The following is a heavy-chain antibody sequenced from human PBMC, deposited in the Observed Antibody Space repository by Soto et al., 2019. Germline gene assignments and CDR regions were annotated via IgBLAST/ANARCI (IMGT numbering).Heavy chain of an antibody. CDR2: IYYSGST. CDR1: DGSISSGGYY. J-gene: IGHJ5*02. D-gene: IGHD6-13*01. Sequence: VQLQESGPGLVKPSQTLSLTCTVSDGSISSGGYYWSWIRQHPGKGLEWIGYIYYSGSTYYNPSLKSRVTISVDTSKNQFSLKLSSVTAADTAVYYCARVYGYSSNHRFEFDPWGQGTLVTVSS. CDR3: ARVYGYSSNHRFEFDP. V-gene: IGHV4-31*03.